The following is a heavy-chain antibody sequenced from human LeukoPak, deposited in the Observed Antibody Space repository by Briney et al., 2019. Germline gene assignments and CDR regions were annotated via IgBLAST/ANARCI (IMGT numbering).Heavy chain of an antibody. J-gene: IGHJ2*01. CDR3: ARHQKRWLQLGYWYFDL. D-gene: IGHD5-24*01. Sequence: SETLSLICTVSGGSISSYYWSWIRQPPGKGLEWIGYIYYSGSTNYNPSLKSRVTISVDTSKNQFSLKLSSVTAADTAVYYCARHQKRWLQLGYWYFDLWGRGTLVTVSS. V-gene: IGHV4-59*08. CDR2: IYYSGST. CDR1: GGSISSYY.